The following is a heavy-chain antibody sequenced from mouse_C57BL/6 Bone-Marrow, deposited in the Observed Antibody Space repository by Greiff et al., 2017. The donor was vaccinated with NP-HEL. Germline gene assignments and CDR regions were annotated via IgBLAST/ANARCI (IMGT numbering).Heavy chain of an antibody. CDR2: IYPGSGST. CDR3: ARYDYGFYYFDY. V-gene: IGHV1-55*01. Sequence: QVQLKQPGAELVKPGASVKMSCKASGYTFTSYWITWVKQRPGQGLEWIGDIYPGSGSTNYNEKFKSKATLTVDTSSSTAYMQLSSLPSEDSAVYYCARYDYGFYYFDYWGQGTTLTVSS. CDR1: GYTFTSYW. D-gene: IGHD2-4*01. J-gene: IGHJ2*01.